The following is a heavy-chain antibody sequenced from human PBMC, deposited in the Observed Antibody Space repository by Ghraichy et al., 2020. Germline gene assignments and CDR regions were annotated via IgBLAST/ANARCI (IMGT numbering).Heavy chain of an antibody. Sequence: GSLRLSCTVSGGSISSYYWTWIRQPPGRGLEYIGYISYTGSTDQNPSLKSRLTISVDTSRNQLSLQLSSVTAADTAVYYCARGQSGGYYYDIWGPGTLVTVSS. J-gene: IGHJ3*02. V-gene: IGHV4-59*08. CDR3: ARGQSGGYYYDI. D-gene: IGHD3-22*01. CDR1: GGSISSYY. CDR2: ISYTGST.